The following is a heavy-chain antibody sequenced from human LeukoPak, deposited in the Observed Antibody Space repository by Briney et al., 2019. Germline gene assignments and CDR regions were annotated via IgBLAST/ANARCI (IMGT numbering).Heavy chain of an antibody. CDR3: ASLAGGSYYYYGMDV. V-gene: IGHV1-8*01. CDR2: MNPNSGNT. J-gene: IGHJ6*02. CDR1: EYTFTSYD. Sequence: GASVEVSCKASEYTFTSYDINWVRQATGQGLEWMGWMNPNSGNTGYAQKFQGRVTMTRNTSISTAYMELSSLRSEDTAVYYCASLAGGSYYYYGMDVWGQGTTVTVSS. D-gene: IGHD3-16*01.